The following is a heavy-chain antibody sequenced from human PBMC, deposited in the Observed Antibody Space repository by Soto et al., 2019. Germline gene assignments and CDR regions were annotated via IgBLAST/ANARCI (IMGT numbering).Heavy chain of an antibody. CDR2: MNPRSGGT. Sequence: ASVKVSCKASGYTFTNYYMHWVRQAPGQGLEWMGWMNPRSGGTKYAQAFQDRVTMTRDASISTAYMEVTSLRHGDTAVYFCARIGSSYNPFDYWGQGTLVTVSS. V-gene: IGHV1-2*02. CDR1: GYTFTNYY. J-gene: IGHJ4*02. D-gene: IGHD6-19*01. CDR3: ARIGSSYNPFDY.